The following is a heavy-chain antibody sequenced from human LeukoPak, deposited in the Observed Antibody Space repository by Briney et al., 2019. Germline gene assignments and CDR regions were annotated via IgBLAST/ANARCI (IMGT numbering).Heavy chain of an antibody. V-gene: IGHV4-59*01. CDR3: ARGPPGGRFDP. J-gene: IGHJ5*02. CDR2: IYYSGST. D-gene: IGHD3-10*01. CDR1: GASISNYY. Sequence: SETLSLTCTVSGASISNYYWTWIRQPPGKGLEWIGYIYYSGSTNYNPSLKSRVTMSVDTSKNQFSLKVTSVTAADTAVYYCARGPPGGRFDPWGQGTLVTVSS.